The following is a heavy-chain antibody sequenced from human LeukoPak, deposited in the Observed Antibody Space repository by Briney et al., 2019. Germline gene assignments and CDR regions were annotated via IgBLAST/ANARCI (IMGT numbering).Heavy chain of an antibody. CDR1: GFTFRSYS. CDR2: ISSSSSYI. V-gene: IGHV3-21*01. CDR3: ARDGRGGYSYGYINYYGMDV. J-gene: IGHJ6*04. D-gene: IGHD5-18*01. Sequence: KPGGSLRLSCAASGFTFRSYSMNWVRQAPGKGLEWVSSISSSSSYIYYADSVKGRFTISRDNAKNSLYLQMNSLRAEDTAVYYCARDGRGGYSYGYINYYGMDVWGKGTTVTVSS.